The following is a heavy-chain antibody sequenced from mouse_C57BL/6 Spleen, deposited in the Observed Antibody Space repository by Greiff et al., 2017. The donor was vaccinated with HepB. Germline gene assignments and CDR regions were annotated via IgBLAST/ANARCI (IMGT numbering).Heavy chain of an antibody. V-gene: IGHV1-18*01. CDR1: GYTFTDYN. D-gene: IGHD2-1*01. CDR2: INPNNGGT. CDR3: ARKGNYGNLYYFDY. Sequence: DVQLQESGPELVKPGASVKIPCKASGYTFTDYNMDWVKQSHGKSLEWIGDINPNNGGTIYNQKFKGKATLTVDKSSSTAYMELRSLTSEDTAVYYCARKGNYGNLYYFDYWGQGTTLTVSS. J-gene: IGHJ2*01.